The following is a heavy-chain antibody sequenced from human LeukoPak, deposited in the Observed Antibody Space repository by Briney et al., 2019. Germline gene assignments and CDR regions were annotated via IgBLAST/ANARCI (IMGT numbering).Heavy chain of an antibody. CDR2: INPNSGGT. V-gene: IGHV1-2*02. CDR1: GYTFTGYY. CDR3: AQGPAHSGSYSFDP. J-gene: IGHJ5*02. Sequence: WASVKVSCKASGYTFTGYYMHWVRQAPGQGLEWMGWINPNSGGTNYAQKFQGRVTMTRDTSISTAYMELSRLRSDDTAVYYCAQGPAHSGSYSFDPWGQGTLVTVSS. D-gene: IGHD1-26*01.